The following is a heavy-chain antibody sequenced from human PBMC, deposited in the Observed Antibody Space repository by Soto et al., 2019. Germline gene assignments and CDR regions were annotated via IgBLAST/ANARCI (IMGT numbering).Heavy chain of an antibody. J-gene: IGHJ6*02. CDR2: ISYDGSNK. CDR3: AKDRYYYYYYGMDV. V-gene: IGHV3-30*18. Sequence: GSLRLSCAASGLTFSSYGMHWVRQAPGKGLEWVAVISYDGSNKYYADSVKGRFTISRDNSKNTLYLQMNSLRAEDTAVYYCAKDRYYYYYYGMDVWGQGTTVTVSS. CDR1: GLTFSSYG.